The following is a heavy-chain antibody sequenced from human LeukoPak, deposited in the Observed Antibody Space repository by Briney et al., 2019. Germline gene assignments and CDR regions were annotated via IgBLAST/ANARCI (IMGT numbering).Heavy chain of an antibody. D-gene: IGHD3-22*01. J-gene: IGHJ3*02. CDR2: ISYDGSNK. Sequence: GRSLRLSCAASGFTFSSYAMSWARQAPGKGLEWVAVISYDGSNKYYADSVKGRFTISRDNSKNTLYLQMNSLRAEDTAVYYCARGGYYDSDNAFDIWGQGTMVTVSS. CDR1: GFTFSSYA. V-gene: IGHV3-30-3*01. CDR3: ARGGYYDSDNAFDI.